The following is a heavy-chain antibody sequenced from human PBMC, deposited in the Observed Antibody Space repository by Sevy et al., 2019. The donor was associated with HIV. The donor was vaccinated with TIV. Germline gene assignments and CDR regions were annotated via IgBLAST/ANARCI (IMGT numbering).Heavy chain of an antibody. V-gene: IGHV3-33*01. D-gene: IGHD3-22*01. J-gene: IGHJ3*02. Sequence: GGSLRLSCAASGFTFSSYGMHWVRQAPGKGLEWVAVIWNDRSNKHYADSVKGRFTISRDNSKNTLYLQMNSLRAKDTAVYYCASLPNNYYDSSGSSGDDAFDIWGQGTMVTVSS. CDR1: GFTFSSYG. CDR2: IWNDRSNK. CDR3: ASLPNNYYDSSGSSGDDAFDI.